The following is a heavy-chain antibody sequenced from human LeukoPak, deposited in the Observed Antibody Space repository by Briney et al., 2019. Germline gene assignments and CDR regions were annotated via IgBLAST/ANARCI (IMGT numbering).Heavy chain of an antibody. CDR3: ARKGDYGDWSNWFDP. CDR1: GFTFSSYW. Sequence: GGSLRLSCAASGFTFSSYWMSWVRQAPGKGLEWVANIKQDGSEKYYVDSVKGRFTISRDNAKNSLYLQMNCLRAEDTAVYYCARKGDYGDWSNWFDPWGQGTLVTASS. CDR2: IKQDGSEK. D-gene: IGHD4-17*01. V-gene: IGHV3-7*01. J-gene: IGHJ5*02.